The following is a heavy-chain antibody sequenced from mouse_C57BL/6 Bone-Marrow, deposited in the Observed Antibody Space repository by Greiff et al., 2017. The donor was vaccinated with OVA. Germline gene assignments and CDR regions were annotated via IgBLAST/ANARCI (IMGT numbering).Heavy chain of an antibody. CDR2: ISYDGSN. J-gene: IGHJ1*03. CDR1: GYSITSGYY. Sequence: ESGPGLVKPSQSLSLTCSVTGYSITSGYYWNWIRQFPGNKLEWMGYISYDGSNNYNPSLKNRISITRDTSKNQFFLKLNSVTTEDTATYYCAREVYDGYYRYFDVWGTGTTVTVSS. D-gene: IGHD2-3*01. CDR3: AREVYDGYYRYFDV. V-gene: IGHV3-6*01.